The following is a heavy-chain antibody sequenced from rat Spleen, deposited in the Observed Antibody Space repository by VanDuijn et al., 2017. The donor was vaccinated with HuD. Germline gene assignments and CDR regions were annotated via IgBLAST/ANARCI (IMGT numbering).Heavy chain of an antibody. Sequence: EVQLVESGGGLVQPGRSLKLSCIASGFTFNNYWMTWIRQAPGKGLEWVASITSTGGSAYYPDSVKGRFTISRDNAKSTLYLQMNSLRSEDTATYYCIRSLRATEARGYVMDAWGQGASVTVSS. CDR3: IRSLRATEARGYVMDA. V-gene: IGHV5-31*01. CDR2: ITSTGGSA. CDR1: GFTFNNYW. J-gene: IGHJ4*01. D-gene: IGHD1-11*01.